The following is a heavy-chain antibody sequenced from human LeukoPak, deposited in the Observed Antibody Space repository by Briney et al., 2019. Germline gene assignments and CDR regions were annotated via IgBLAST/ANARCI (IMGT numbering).Heavy chain of an antibody. Sequence: GGSLRLSCAASGFTFSSYAMSWVRQAQGKGLEWVSAISGSGNSTYYADSVKGRFTISRDNSKNTLYLQMNSLRAEDTAVYYCAKDEGGGPYYFDYWGQGTLVTVSS. J-gene: IGHJ4*02. CDR2: ISGSGNST. CDR1: GFTFSSYA. D-gene: IGHD2-15*01. V-gene: IGHV3-23*01. CDR3: AKDEGGGPYYFDY.